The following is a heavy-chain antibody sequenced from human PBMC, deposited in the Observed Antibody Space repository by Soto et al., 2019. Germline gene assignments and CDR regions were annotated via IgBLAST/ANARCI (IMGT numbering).Heavy chain of an antibody. J-gene: IGHJ6*03. Sequence: SETLSLTCTVSGGSISSGGYYWSWIRQHPGKGLEWIGYIYYSGSTYYNPSLKSRVTISVDTSKNQFSLKLSSVTAADTAVYYCARDSRLRFLEWLPGYYYYYMDVWGKGTTVTVSS. CDR3: ARDSRLRFLEWLPGYYYYYMDV. CDR1: GGSISSGGYY. CDR2: IYYSGST. V-gene: IGHV4-31*03. D-gene: IGHD3-3*01.